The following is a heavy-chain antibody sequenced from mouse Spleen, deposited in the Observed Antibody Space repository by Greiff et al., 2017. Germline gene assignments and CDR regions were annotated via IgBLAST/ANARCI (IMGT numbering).Heavy chain of an antibody. V-gene: IGHV1-50*01. CDR3: ARGGLLPY. CDR1: GYTFTSYW. Sequence: QVQLQQPGAELVKPGASVKLSCKASGYTFTSYWMQWVKQRPGQGLEWIGEIDPSDSYTNYNQKFKGKATLTVDTSSSTAYMQLSSLTSEDSSVYYCARGGLLPYWGQGTTLTVSS. CDR2: IDPSDSYT. D-gene: IGHD2-3*01. J-gene: IGHJ2*01.